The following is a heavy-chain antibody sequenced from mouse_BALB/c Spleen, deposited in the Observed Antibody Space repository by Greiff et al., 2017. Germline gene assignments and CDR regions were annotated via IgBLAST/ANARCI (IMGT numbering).Heavy chain of an antibody. V-gene: IGHV6-6*02. D-gene: IGHD2-13*01. J-gene: IGHJ3*01. CDR2: IRLKSNNYAT. CDR1: GFTFSNYW. Sequence: VQLKESGGGLVQPGGSMKLSCVASGFTFSNYWMNWVRQSPEKGLEWVAEIRLKSNNYATHYAESVKGRFTISRDDSKSSVYLQMNNLRAEDTGIYYCTRGELGEAWFAYWGQGTLVTVSA. CDR3: TRGELGEAWFAY.